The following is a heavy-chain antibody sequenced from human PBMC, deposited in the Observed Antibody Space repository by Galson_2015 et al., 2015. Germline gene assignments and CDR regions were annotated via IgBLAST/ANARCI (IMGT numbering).Heavy chain of an antibody. D-gene: IGHD3-16*01. J-gene: IGHJ4*02. CDR2: IYNDGKI. CDR1: GFTVSTSY. Sequence: SLRLSCAASGFTVSTSYMGWARQAPGKGLEWVSVIYNDGKIYYTDSVRGRLTVSRDSSKNMLSLQMSTLRAEDTAVYYCARLERHSYGIYSSYYFESWGQGTLVPVSS. CDR3: ARLERHSYGIYSSYYFES. V-gene: IGHV3-53*01.